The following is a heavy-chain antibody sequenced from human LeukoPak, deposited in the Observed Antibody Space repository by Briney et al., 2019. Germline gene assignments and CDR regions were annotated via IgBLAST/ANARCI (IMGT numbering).Heavy chain of an antibody. J-gene: IGHJ1*01. CDR2: FDPENGET. Sequence: ASVKVSCKVSGQTLRELAMHWVRLAPEKGLEWMGGFDPENGETSFAQKFQCRVSMTEDTSTDTAYMELSSLRSEDTALYFCATGGRTDDIGYYFAHRFFRHWGQGTQVTVSS. CDR3: ATGGRTDDIGYYFAHRFFRH. CDR1: GQTLRELA. V-gene: IGHV1-24*01. D-gene: IGHD3-22*01.